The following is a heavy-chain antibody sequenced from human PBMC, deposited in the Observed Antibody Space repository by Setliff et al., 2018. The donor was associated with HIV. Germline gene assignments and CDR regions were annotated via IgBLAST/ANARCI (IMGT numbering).Heavy chain of an antibody. CDR1: GGSFSGYY. CDR2: INHGGST. J-gene: IGHJ4*02. D-gene: IGHD3-22*01. V-gene: IGHV4-34*01. CDR3: ARGVGSSGYLYFDY. Sequence: SETLSLTCAVYGGSFSGYYWSWIRQSPGKGLEWIVEINHGGSTNWNPSRKILVTISGDTSNNHFSLNPRSVTAADTAIYSCARGVGSSGYLYFDYWGQGTLVTVSS.